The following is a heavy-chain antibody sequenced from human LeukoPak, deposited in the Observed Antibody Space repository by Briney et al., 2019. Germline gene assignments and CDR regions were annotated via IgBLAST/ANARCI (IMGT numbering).Heavy chain of an antibody. CDR2: INHSGST. CDR1: GGSFSGYY. D-gene: IGHD3-10*01. V-gene: IGHV4-34*01. Sequence: SETLSLTCAVYGGSFSGYYWSWIRQPPGKGLEWIGEINHSGSTNYNPSLKGRVTISVDTSKNQFSLKLSSVTAADTAVYYCARGFSYYGSGSYYRFNWFDPWGQGTLVTVSS. CDR3: ARGFSYYGSGSYYRFNWFDP. J-gene: IGHJ5*02.